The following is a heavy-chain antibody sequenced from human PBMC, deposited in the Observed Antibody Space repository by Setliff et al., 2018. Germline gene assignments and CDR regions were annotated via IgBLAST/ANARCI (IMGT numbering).Heavy chain of an antibody. D-gene: IGHD3-16*01. CDR3: ARVFCRRSCLVESYMDV. V-gene: IGHV3-15*07. Sequence: GESLKISCTASGFSFSDAWMNWVRLVPGKGLEWVGRIKRRSDGATIDYAAPMKGRFTISREDSEDTLYLQMNSLKTEDTAVYFCARVFCRRSCLVESYMDVWGTGTTVTVSS. CDR1: GFSFSDAW. J-gene: IGHJ6*03. CDR2: IKRRSDGATI.